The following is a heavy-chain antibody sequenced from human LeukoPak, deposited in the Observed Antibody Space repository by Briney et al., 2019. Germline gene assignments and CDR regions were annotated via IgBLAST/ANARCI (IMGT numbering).Heavy chain of an antibody. Sequence: GGSLRLSCAASGFTFSSYSMNWVRQAPGKGLEWVSSISSSSSYIYYADSVEGRFTISRDNAKNPLYLQMNSLRAEDTAVYYCAADYYDSSGYYPGYWGQGTLVTVSS. V-gene: IGHV3-21*01. J-gene: IGHJ4*02. CDR3: AADYYDSSGYYPGY. CDR1: GFTFSSYS. D-gene: IGHD3-22*01. CDR2: ISSSSSYI.